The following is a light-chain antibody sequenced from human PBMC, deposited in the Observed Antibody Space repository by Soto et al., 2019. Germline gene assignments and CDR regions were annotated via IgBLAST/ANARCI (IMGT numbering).Light chain of an antibody. Sequence: DIVMTQSPDSLAVSLCERATINCKSSQSVLYSSNNKNYLAWYQQKPGQPPKLLIYWASTRESGVPDRFSGSGSGTDFTLTISSLQAEDVAVYYCQQHYSSPSTFGQGTRLEIK. J-gene: IGKJ5*01. CDR1: QSVLYSSNNKNY. V-gene: IGKV4-1*01. CDR2: WAS. CDR3: QQHYSSPST.